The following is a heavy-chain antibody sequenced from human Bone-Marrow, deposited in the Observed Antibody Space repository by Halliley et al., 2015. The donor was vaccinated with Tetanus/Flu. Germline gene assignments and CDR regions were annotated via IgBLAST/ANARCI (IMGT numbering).Heavy chain of an antibody. CDR3: ARRFRRSDGMDV. CDR2: FYPGNSDT. V-gene: IGHV5-51*01. D-gene: IGHD3-3*01. J-gene: IGHJ6*02. Sequence: LGWRGIFYPGNSDTSYAPSFQGQFPISVDKSISTAYLQWNSLKTSDTAMYFCARRFRRSDGMDVWGRGTTVTVFS.